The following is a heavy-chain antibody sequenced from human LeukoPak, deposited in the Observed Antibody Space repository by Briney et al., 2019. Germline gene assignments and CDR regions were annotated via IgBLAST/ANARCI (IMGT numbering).Heavy chain of an antibody. J-gene: IGHJ5*02. D-gene: IGHD6-19*01. CDR2: INHSGST. Sequence: PSETLSLTCAVYGGSFSGYYWSWIRQPPGKGLEWIGEINHSGSTSYSPSLKSRVTLSVDTSKNQFSLKLSSVTAADTAVYYCARGQQWLENNWFDPWGQGTLVTVSS. CDR3: ARGQQWLENNWFDP. CDR1: GGSFSGYY. V-gene: IGHV4-34*01.